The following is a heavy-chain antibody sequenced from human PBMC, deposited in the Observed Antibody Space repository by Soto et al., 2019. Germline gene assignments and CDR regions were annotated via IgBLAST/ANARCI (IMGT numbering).Heavy chain of an antibody. D-gene: IGHD2-8*01. CDR3: AKGGGHCSDGVFYAFEV. J-gene: IGHJ3*01. CDR2: IYHSGSS. V-gene: IGHV4-4*02. CDR1: SDSISTEKW. Sequence: QVQLQESGPGLVKPSETLSLTCTVSSDSISTEKWWSWVRQPPGKGLEWIGEIYHSGSSHYSPSPNGRVIISQDNSKNRFSRKFCSVAAADTAVYYCAKGGGHCSDGVFYAFEVWRKGTMVAVSS.